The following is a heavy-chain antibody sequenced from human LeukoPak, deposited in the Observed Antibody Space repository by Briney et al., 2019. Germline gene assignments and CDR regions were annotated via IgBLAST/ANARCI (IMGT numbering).Heavy chain of an antibody. CDR2: IQYSGST. Sequence: VKPSETLSLTCTVSGDSVSGISFYWSWIRQPPGKGLQYIGYIQYSGSTNYNPSLKSRVTISVDTSKNQFSLKLSSVTAADTAMYYCARYYDSSGYWSTPHFDYWGQGTLVTVSS. J-gene: IGHJ4*02. CDR1: GDSVSGISFY. CDR3: ARYYDSSGYWSTPHFDY. V-gene: IGHV4-61*01. D-gene: IGHD3-22*01.